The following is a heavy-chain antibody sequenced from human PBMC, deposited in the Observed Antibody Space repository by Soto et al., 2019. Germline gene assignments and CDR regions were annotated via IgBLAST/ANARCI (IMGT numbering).Heavy chain of an antibody. CDR2: IYYSGST. V-gene: IGHV4-59*08. D-gene: IGHD3-9*01. J-gene: IGHJ4*02. CDR1: GGSISSYY. CDR3: ARHSSYYDILTGFDY. Sequence: SETLSLTCTVSGGSISSYYWSWIRQPPGKGLEWIGYIYYSGSTNYNPSLKSRVTISVDTSKNQFSLKLSSVTAADTAVYYCARHSSYYDILTGFDYWGQGTLVTVSS.